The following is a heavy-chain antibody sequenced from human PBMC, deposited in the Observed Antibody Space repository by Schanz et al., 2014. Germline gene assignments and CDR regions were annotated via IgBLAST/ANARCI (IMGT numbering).Heavy chain of an antibody. CDR3: AKDRPGEYYNILTGGRDVFDI. Sequence: EVQLLESGGGFVQPGGSLRLPCAASVFTFGISFLLFFLPSPGKGLEWLSVIDSSGDSTHYADSVRGRFTISRDNSKNTLFLQMSSLRAEDTAVYFCAKDRPGEYYNILTGGRDVFDIWGQGTMVTVSS. V-gene: IGHV3-23*01. CDR2: IDSSGDST. D-gene: IGHD3-9*01. J-gene: IGHJ3*02. CDR1: VFTFGISF.